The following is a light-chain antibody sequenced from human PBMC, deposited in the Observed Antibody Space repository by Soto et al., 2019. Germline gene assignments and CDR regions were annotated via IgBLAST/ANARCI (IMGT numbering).Light chain of an antibody. Sequence: QSALTQPRSVSGSPGQSVTISCTGTSSDVGGYNYVSWYQQHPGKAPKLMIYEVSKRPSGAPDRFSGSKSGNTASLTISGLQTADEADYYCCSYAGTYTVLFGGGTKLTVL. V-gene: IGLV2-11*01. CDR3: CSYAGTYTVL. CDR1: SSDVGGYNY. CDR2: EVS. J-gene: IGLJ2*01.